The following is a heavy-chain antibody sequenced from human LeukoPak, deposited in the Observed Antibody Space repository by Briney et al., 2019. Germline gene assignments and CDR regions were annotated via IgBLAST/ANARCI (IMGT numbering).Heavy chain of an antibody. Sequence: SETLSLTCTVSGGSISSFYWSWIRQPAGKGLEWIGRLYTTGNTNYNPSLKSRVTISVDTSKNQFSLKLSSVTAADTAVYYCARRGYPWYFDYWGQGTLVTVSS. CDR2: LYTTGNT. V-gene: IGHV4-4*07. CDR1: GGSISSFY. CDR3: ARRGYPWYFDY. D-gene: IGHD2-15*01. J-gene: IGHJ4*02.